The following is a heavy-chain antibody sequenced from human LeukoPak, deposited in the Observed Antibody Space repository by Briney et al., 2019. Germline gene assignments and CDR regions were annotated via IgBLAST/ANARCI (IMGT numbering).Heavy chain of an antibody. CDR1: GFTFSSYS. J-gene: IGHJ4*02. Sequence: GGSLRLSCAASGFTFSSYSMNWVRQAPGKGLEWVSYISSSSSTIYYADSVKGRFTISRDNAKDSLYLQMNSLRAEDTAVYYCARVGYTVPDYWGQGTLVTVSS. D-gene: IGHD4-11*01. CDR2: ISSSSSTI. CDR3: ARVGYTVPDY. V-gene: IGHV3-48*01.